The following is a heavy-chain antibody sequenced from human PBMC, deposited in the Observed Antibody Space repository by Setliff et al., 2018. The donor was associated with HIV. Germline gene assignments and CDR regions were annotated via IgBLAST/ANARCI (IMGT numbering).Heavy chain of an antibody. D-gene: IGHD6-19*01. Sequence: GASVKVSCKASGFTFTRSAMQWVRQARGQRLEWIGWIVVGSGNTNYAQKFQERVTITRDMSTSTAYMELSSLRPEDTALYYCAKDSEAVAVKYYYMDVWGRGTTVTVSS. CDR3: AKDSEAVAVKYYYMDV. V-gene: IGHV1-58*02. J-gene: IGHJ6*03. CDR2: IVVGSGNT. CDR1: GFTFTRSA.